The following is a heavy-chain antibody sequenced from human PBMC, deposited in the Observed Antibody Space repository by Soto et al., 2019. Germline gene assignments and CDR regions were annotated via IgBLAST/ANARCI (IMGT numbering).Heavy chain of an antibody. V-gene: IGHV3-33*01. CDR2: IWYDGSNK. CDR3: ARGLISSSLFD. Sequence: PGGSLRFSCAASGFTFSSYFMHWVRQAPGKGLEWVAVIWYDGSNKYYADSVKGRFTISRDNSKNTLYLQMNSLRAEDTAVYYCARGLISSSLFDWGQGTLVTVSS. D-gene: IGHD6-13*01. CDR1: GFTFSSYF. J-gene: IGHJ4*02.